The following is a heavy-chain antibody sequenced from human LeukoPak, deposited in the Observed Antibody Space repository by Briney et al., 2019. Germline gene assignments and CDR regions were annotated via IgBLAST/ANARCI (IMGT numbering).Heavy chain of an antibody. CDR3: ARHPRGEYYDSSGYSNAEYFQH. CDR1: GYRFTSYW. Sequence: GESLKISCKGSGYRFTSYWIGWVRQMPGKGLEWMGIIYPGDSDTRYSPSFQGQVTISADKSIRTAYLQWSSLKASDTAMYYCARHPRGEYYDSSGYSNAEYFQHWGQGTLVTVSS. V-gene: IGHV5-51*01. J-gene: IGHJ1*01. D-gene: IGHD3-22*01. CDR2: IYPGDSDT.